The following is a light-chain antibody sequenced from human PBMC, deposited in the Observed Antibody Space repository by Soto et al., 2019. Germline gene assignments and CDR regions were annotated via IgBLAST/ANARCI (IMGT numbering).Light chain of an antibody. CDR2: LGS. V-gene: IGKV2-28*01. CDR1: QSLLHSNGYTF. Sequence: DIVMTQSPLSLPVTPGEPASISCRPSQSLLHSNGYTFLDWYLQKPGQSPQLLIYLGSIRASGVPDRFSGSGSGTHFTLKISRVEAEDVGVYYCMQALQAWTFGQGTKVEIK. J-gene: IGKJ1*01. CDR3: MQALQAWT.